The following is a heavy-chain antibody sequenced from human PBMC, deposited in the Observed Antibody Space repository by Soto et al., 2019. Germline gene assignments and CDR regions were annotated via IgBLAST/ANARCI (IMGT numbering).Heavy chain of an antibody. CDR2: IYSGGST. CDR1: GFTVSSNS. J-gene: IGHJ4*02. Sequence: EVQLVESGGGLVQPGGSLRLSCAASGFTVSSNSMSWVRQAPGKGLEWVSVIYSGGSTYYADSVKGRFTISRDNSKNTLYLQMTSLRAEDTGVYYCARDSTYYFAYWGQGSLVTVSS. V-gene: IGHV3-66*01. D-gene: IGHD3-3*02. CDR3: ARDSTYYFAY.